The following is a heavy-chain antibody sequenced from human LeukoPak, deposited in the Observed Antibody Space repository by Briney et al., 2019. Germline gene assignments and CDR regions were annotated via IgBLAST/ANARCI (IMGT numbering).Heavy chain of an antibody. D-gene: IGHD3-22*01. V-gene: IGHV3-21*04. CDR2: ISSSSSYI. CDR3: ARGGGSVVVTRFDY. J-gene: IGHJ4*02. Sequence: GGSLRLSCAASGFTFSSYSMNWVRQAPGKGLEWVSSISSSSSYIYYADSVKGRFTISRDNAKNSLYLQMNSLRAEDTAVYYCARGGGSVVVTRFDYWGQGTLVTVSS. CDR1: GFTFSSYS.